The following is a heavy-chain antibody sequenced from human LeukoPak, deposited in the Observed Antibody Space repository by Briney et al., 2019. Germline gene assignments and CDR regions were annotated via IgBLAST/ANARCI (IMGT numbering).Heavy chain of an antibody. CDR3: AKDDGNNAKLLLDY. V-gene: IGHV3-21*04. CDR1: GFTFSTYN. CDR2: ISGSSTYI. D-gene: IGHD2/OR15-2a*01. J-gene: IGHJ4*02. Sequence: GGSLRLSCAASGFTFSTYNMNWVRQAPGKGLEWVSSISGSSTYIYYADSVKGRFTISRDNSKNTLYLQMNGLRAEDTAIYYCAKDDGNNAKLLLDYWGQGTLVTVSS.